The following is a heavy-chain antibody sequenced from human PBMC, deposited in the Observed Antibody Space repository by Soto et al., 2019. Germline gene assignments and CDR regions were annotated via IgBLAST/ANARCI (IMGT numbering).Heavy chain of an antibody. V-gene: IGHV1-3*01. CDR2: INASDGNT. CDR1: GYTFTSYA. J-gene: IGHJ6*02. CDR3: ARPNDYYGSGSYRDYYYYGMDV. Sequence: GASVKVSCKASGYTFTSYAMHWVRQAPGQRLEWMGWINASDGNTSYSQKFQGRVTMTRDTSTSTVYMELSSLRSEDTAVYYCARPNDYYGSGSYRDYYYYGMDVWGQGSTVTVSS. D-gene: IGHD3-10*01.